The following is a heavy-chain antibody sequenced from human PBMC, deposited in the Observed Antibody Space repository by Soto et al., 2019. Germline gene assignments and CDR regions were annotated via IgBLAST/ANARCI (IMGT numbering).Heavy chain of an antibody. V-gene: IGHV4-34*01. J-gene: IGHJ6*02. CDR1: GGSVSGYY. D-gene: IGHD3-22*01. CDR3: ASDYSGYSADPEYYGVEV. Sequence: PSETLSLTCAVYGGSVSGYYWNWIRQPPGKELEWIGEIYDSGSTNYNPSLKSRVTISVDTSKNQFSLSLKSVTAADTAVYYCASDYSGYSADPEYYGVEVWGQGTTVTVSS. CDR2: IYDSGST.